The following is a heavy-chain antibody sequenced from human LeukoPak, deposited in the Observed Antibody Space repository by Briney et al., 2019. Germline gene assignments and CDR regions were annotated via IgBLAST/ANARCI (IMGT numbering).Heavy chain of an antibody. CDR1: GFTFSSYW. V-gene: IGHV3-23*01. CDR3: ANSPPGFEWMERDFDY. CDR2: ISAGGGTT. Sequence: QSGGSLRLSCAASGFTFSSYWMHWVRQAPERGLEWVSSISAGGGTTYYADSVKGRFTISRDNSNNTLFVQMNSLRAEDTAIYYCANSPPGFEWMERDFDYWGQGTLVTVTS. D-gene: IGHD1-1*01. J-gene: IGHJ4*02.